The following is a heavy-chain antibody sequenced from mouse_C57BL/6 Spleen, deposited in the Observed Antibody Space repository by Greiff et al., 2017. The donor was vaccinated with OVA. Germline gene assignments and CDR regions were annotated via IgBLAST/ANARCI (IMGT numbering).Heavy chain of an antibody. CDR1: GYSFTDYN. D-gene: IGHD1-1*01. V-gene: IGHV1-39*01. Sequence: VQLKQPGPELVKPGASVKISCKASGYSFTDYNMNWVKQSNGKSLEWIGVINPNYGTTSYNQKFKGKATLTVDQSSSTAYMQLNSLTSEDSAVYYCARGALITTVVDYFDYWGQGTTLTVSS. CDR2: INPNYGTT. CDR3: ARGALITTVVDYFDY. J-gene: IGHJ2*01.